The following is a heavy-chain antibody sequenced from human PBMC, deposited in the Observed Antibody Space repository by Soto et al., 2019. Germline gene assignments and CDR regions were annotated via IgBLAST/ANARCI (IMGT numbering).Heavy chain of an antibody. V-gene: IGHV3-23*01. Sequence: EVQLLESGGGLVQPGGSLRLSCAASGFTFSSYAMNWVRQAPGKGLEWVSVISGSGSSTYYADSVKGRFTISRDNSKNTLYLQMNSLRAEETAVYYCASRSSGWYFDYWGQGTLVTVSS. CDR1: GFTFSSYA. CDR3: ASRSSGWYFDY. D-gene: IGHD6-19*01. CDR2: ISGSGSST. J-gene: IGHJ4*02.